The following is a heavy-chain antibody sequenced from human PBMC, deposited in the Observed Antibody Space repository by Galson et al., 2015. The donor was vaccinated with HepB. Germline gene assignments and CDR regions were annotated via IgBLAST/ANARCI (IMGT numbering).Heavy chain of an antibody. CDR2: ISSDGGSS. J-gene: IGHJ4*02. CDR1: GFTFSNYA. Sequence: SLRLSCAASGFTFSNYAMHWVRQAPGKGLEYISAISSDGGSSYSADSVRGRFTISRDNSKNTLSLQMSSLRFGDTAVYYCVLFWSGFPNDHWGQGTLVTVSS. V-gene: IGHV3-64D*06. D-gene: IGHD3-3*01. CDR3: VLFWSGFPNDH.